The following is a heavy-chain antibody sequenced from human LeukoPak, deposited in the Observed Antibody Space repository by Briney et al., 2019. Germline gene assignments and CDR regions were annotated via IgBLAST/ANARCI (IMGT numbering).Heavy chain of an antibody. CDR2: MNPNSGNT. CDR1: GYTFTSYD. Sequence: GASVKVSCKASGYTFTSYDINWVRQATGQGLEWMGWMNPNSGNTGYAQKFQGRVTMTRDTSISTAYMELSSLRSDDTGVYYCAAATTGTTFFDYWGQGTLVTVSS. J-gene: IGHJ4*02. CDR3: AAATTGTTFFDY. V-gene: IGHV1-8*01. D-gene: IGHD1-1*01.